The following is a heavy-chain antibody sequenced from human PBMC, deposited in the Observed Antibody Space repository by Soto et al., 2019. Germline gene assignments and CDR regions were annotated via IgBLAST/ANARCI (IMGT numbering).Heavy chain of an antibody. V-gene: IGHV3-21*04. D-gene: IGHD1-26*01. CDR2: MSSSSYI. J-gene: IGHJ3*02. CDR1: GFTFSSYS. Sequence: GGSLRLSCAASGFTFSSYSMNWGRQAPGKGQEWVSSMSSSSYIYYADTVTGRFTISRDNATNSLYLQMNSRRAAATAVYYYSRDGRYSGSCFSFDIWGQGTMVTVSS. CDR3: SRDGRYSGSCFSFDI.